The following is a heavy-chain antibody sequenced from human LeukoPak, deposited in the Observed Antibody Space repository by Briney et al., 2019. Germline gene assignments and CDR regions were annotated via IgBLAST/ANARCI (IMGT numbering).Heavy chain of an antibody. CDR2: ISGSGGST. D-gene: IGHD2-15*01. Sequence: GGSLRLSCAASGFTFSSYAMSWVRQAPGKGLEWVSAISGSGGSTYYADSVKGRFTISRDNSKNTLYRQMNSLSAEDTAVYYCAKVSTRRIVVVVAARYFDYWGQGTLVTVSS. V-gene: IGHV3-23*01. CDR1: GFTFSSYA. J-gene: IGHJ4*02. CDR3: AKVSTRRIVVVVAARYFDY.